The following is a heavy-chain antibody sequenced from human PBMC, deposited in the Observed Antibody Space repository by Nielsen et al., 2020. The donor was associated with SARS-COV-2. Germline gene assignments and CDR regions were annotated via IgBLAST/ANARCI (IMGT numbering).Heavy chain of an antibody. CDR2: INPSGGST. D-gene: IGHD1-26*01. CDR1: GYTFTSYY. J-gene: IGHJ3*02. Sequence: ASVKVSCKASGYTFTSYYMHWVRQAPGQGLEWMGIINPSGGSTSYAQKFQGRVTMTRDTSTSTVYMELSSLRSEDTAVYYCARDRIPSGVMTDAFDIWGQGTMVTVSS. V-gene: IGHV1-46*01. CDR3: ARDRIPSGVMTDAFDI.